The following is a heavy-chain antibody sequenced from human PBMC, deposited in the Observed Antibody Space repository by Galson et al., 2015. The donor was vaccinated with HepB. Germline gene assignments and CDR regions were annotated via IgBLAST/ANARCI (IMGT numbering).Heavy chain of an antibody. V-gene: IGHV3-30-3*01. CDR3: TRDAMGRGSGSYSAFDY. CDR2: ISSAGDIQ. D-gene: IGHD1-26*01. CDR1: GFTFNIYT. Sequence: SLRLSCAASGFTFNIYTMHWVRQAPGKGLEWVATISSAGDIQCYADSVKGRFTISRDNSKNMLYLQMNSLRAEDTAVYYCTRDAMGRGSGSYSAFDYWGQGTLVTVSS. J-gene: IGHJ4*02.